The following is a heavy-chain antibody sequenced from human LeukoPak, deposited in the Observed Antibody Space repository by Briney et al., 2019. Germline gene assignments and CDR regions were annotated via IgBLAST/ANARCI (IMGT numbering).Heavy chain of an antibody. CDR1: GFTFSSHS. V-gene: IGHV3-21*01. CDR2: ISSSSSYI. Sequence: GGSLRLSCAASGFTFSSHSMNWVRQAPGKRLEWVSSISSSSSYIYYADSVKGRFTISRDNAKNSLYLQMNSLRAEDTAVYYCARDREGYYDSSGYYERFDYGGQGTLVTVSA. D-gene: IGHD3-22*01. CDR3: ARDREGYYDSSGYYERFDY. J-gene: IGHJ4*02.